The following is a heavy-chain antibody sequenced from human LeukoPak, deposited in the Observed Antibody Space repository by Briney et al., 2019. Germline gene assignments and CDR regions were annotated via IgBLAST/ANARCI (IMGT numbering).Heavy chain of an antibody. V-gene: IGHV4-59*01. D-gene: IGHD2-2*01. CDR1: GGSISSYY. CDR3: ARETPLDQYYFDY. Sequence: SETLSLTCTVSGGSISSYYWSWIRQPPGKGLEWIGYIYYSGSTNYNPSLKSRVTISVDTSKNQFSLKLSSVTAADTAVYYCARETPLDQYYFDYWGQGTLVTVSS. CDR2: IYYSGST. J-gene: IGHJ4*02.